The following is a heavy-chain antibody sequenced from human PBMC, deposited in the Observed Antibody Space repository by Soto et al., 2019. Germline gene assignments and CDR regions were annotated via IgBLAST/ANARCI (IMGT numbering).Heavy chain of an antibody. V-gene: IGHV3-33*01. CDR3: ARDLNYGDSALGY. D-gene: IGHD4-17*01. J-gene: IGHJ4*02. Sequence: ESGGGVVQPGRSLRLSCAASGFTFSSYGMHWVRQAPGKGLEWVAVIWYDGSNKYYADSVKGRFTISRDNSKNTLYLQMNSLRAEDTAVYYCARDLNYGDSALGYWGQGTLVTVSS. CDR2: IWYDGSNK. CDR1: GFTFSSYG.